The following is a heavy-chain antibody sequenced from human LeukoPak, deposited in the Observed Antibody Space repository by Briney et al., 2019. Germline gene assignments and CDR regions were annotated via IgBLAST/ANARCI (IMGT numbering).Heavy chain of an antibody. CDR3: AGPQYCSSTSCYPDAFDI. CDR1: GFTVSSNY. CDR2: IYSGGST. J-gene: IGHJ3*02. D-gene: IGHD2-2*01. Sequence: GGSLRLSCAASGFTVSSNYMSWVRQAPGKGLEWVSVIYSGGSTYYADSVKGRFTISRDNSNNTLYLQMNSLRAEDTAVYYCAGPQYCSSTSCYPDAFDIWGQGTMVTVSS. V-gene: IGHV3-66*02.